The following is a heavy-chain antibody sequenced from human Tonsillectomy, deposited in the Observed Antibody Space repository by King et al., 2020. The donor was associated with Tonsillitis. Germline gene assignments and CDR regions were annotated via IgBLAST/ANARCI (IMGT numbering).Heavy chain of an antibody. CDR2: IRYDGSNR. J-gene: IGHJ3*02. D-gene: IGHD2-8*01. CDR3: AKVYERGVHVFDM. Sequence: VQLVESGGGVVQPGGSLRLSCAVSGLTFSSYGMHWVRQAPGKGLEWVAFIRYDGSNRNYAESVKGRFTISRDNSKNTLYLQMNSLRAEDTGVFFCAKVYERGVHVFDMWGHGKMVTVSS. V-gene: IGHV3-30*02. CDR1: GLTFSSYG.